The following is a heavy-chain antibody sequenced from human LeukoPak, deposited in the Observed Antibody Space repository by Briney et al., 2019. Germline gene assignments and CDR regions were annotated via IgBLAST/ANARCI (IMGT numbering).Heavy chain of an antibody. Sequence: GGSLRLSCAASGFTFSSYAMHWVRQAPGKGLEWVAVISYDGSNKYCADSVKGRFTISRDNSKNTLYLQMNSLRAEDTAVYYCVRDRTVGSGKNAFDMWGQGTMVTVSS. CDR2: ISYDGSNK. D-gene: IGHD3-10*01. V-gene: IGHV3-30*07. CDR3: VRDRTVGSGKNAFDM. CDR1: GFTFSSYA. J-gene: IGHJ3*02.